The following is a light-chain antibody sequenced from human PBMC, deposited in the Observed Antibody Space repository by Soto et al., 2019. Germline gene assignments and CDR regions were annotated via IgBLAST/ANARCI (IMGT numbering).Light chain of an antibody. V-gene: IGLV2-14*03. Sequence: QSALTQPASVSGSPGQSITISCIGSFSDVGGYNYVSWYQQHPGKAPKLLIYDVSNRPSGVSNRFSGSKSDYTASLTISGLQAEDEAEYYCSSYRGARTLVVFGGGTKLTVL. CDR2: DVS. CDR1: FSDVGGYNY. CDR3: SSYRGARTLVV. J-gene: IGLJ2*01.